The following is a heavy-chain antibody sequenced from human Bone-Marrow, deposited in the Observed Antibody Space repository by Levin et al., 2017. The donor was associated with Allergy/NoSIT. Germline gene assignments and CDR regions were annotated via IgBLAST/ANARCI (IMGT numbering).Heavy chain of an antibody. Sequence: GGSLRLSCAASGFTFSSYAMHWVRQAPGKGLEWVAVISYDGSNKYYADSVKGRFTISRDNSKNTLYLQMNSLRAEDTAVYYCARDGQWFGERLGGNFDYWGQGTLVTVSS. CDR2: ISYDGSNK. D-gene: IGHD3-10*01. V-gene: IGHV3-30-3*01. CDR3: ARDGQWFGERLGGNFDY. CDR1: GFTFSSYA. J-gene: IGHJ4*02.